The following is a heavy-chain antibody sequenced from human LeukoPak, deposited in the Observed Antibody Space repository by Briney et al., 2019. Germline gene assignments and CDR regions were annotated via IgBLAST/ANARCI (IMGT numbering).Heavy chain of an antibody. V-gene: IGHV3-30*18. CDR3: AKDRDSYYYYGMDV. CDR2: ISYDGSNK. D-gene: IGHD3/OR15-3a*01. J-gene: IGHJ6*02. CDR1: GFTFSSYG. Sequence: VGSLRLSCAPSGFTFSSYGMHSVRQAPGKGLGWRAVISYDGSNKYYADSVKGRFTISRDNSKNTLYLQMNSLRAEDTAVYYCAKDRDSYYYYGMDVWGQGTTVTVSS.